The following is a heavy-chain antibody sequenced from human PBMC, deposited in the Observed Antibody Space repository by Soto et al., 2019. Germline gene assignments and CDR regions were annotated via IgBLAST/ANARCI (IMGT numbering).Heavy chain of an antibody. V-gene: IGHV1-69*01. CDR2: IIPIFGTA. J-gene: IGHJ3*02. CDR1: GGTFSSYA. Sequence: QVQLVQSGAEVKKPGSSVKVSCKASGGTFSSYAISWVRQAPGQGLEWMGGIIPIFGTANYARKFQGRVTMTADESTSTAEMELSSLRSEDTAVYYCARDDVNTMIVHAFDIWGQGTMGTVSS. CDR3: ARDDVNTMIVHAFDI. D-gene: IGHD3-22*01.